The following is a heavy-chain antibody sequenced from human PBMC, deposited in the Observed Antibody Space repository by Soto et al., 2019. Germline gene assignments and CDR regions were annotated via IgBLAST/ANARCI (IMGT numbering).Heavy chain of an antibody. Sequence: QVQLVESGGGVVQPGRSLRLSCAASGFTFNNYAMHWVRQAPGKGLEWVAIISTDGSKTFYGVSIEGRFTISRDNSKNTMFLQMNSLRAEDTAVYFCAREEDYLGGAYPYTPLDYWGQGTLVSVSS. J-gene: IGHJ4*02. CDR1: GFTFNNYA. V-gene: IGHV3-33*05. D-gene: IGHD3-16*01. CDR2: ISTDGSKT. CDR3: AREEDYLGGAYPYTPLDY.